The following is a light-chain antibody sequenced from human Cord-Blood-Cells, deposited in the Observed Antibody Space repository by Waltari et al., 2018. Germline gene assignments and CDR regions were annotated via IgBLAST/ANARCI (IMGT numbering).Light chain of an antibody. CDR1: QDISNY. CDR3: QQYDNLPFT. J-gene: IGKJ3*01. Sequence: DIQMTQSPSSLSASVGDRVTITCQASQDISNYLNGYQQKPGKAPKLLIYDASNLETGVPSRLSGSGSGTDFTFTISSLQPEDIATYYCQQYDNLPFTFGPGTKVDIK. V-gene: IGKV1-33*01. CDR2: DAS.